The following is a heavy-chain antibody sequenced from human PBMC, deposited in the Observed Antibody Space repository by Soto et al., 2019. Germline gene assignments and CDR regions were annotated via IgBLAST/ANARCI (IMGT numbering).Heavy chain of an antibody. J-gene: IGHJ4*02. CDR3: AKALVRGLDY. Sequence: EVSLLESGGGLVQPGGSLRLSCAASGFNFSSYAMSWVRQAPGKGLEWVSSITGRGSSIYYADSVKGRFTISKDHSTNNLYLQMDALRAEDSAVYYCAKALVRGLDYWGQGTLVTVSS. CDR2: ITGRGSSI. V-gene: IGHV3-23*01. D-gene: IGHD3-10*01. CDR1: GFNFSSYA.